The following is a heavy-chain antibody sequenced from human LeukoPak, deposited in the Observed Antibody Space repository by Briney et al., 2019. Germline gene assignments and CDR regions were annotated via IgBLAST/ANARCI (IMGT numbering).Heavy chain of an antibody. CDR3: ARDHLKGVTMTDRGSFDI. CDR2: IYHSGST. J-gene: IGHJ3*02. CDR1: GGSISSGGYY. V-gene: IGHV4-30-2*01. Sequence: SETLSLTCTVSGGSISSGGYYWSWIRQPPGKGLEWIGYIYHSGSTYYNPSLKSRVTISVDRSKNQFSLKLSSVTAADTAVYYCARDHLKGVTMTDRGSFDIWGQGTMVTVSS. D-gene: IGHD3-22*01.